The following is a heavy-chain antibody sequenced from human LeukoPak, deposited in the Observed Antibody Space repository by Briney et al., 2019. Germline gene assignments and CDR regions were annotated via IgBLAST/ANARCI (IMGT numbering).Heavy chain of an antibody. D-gene: IGHD3-3*02. Sequence: GGSLRLSCAASGFTFSNYTMSWVRQAPGKGLEWVSAISGSGGSAYYADSVKGRFTISRDNSKNMVSLQLNSLRADDTALYYCAKSPYVGFLEWLSNHDYWGQGTLVTVSS. CDR1: GFTFSNYT. J-gene: IGHJ4*02. V-gene: IGHV3-23*01. CDR3: AKSPYVGFLEWLSNHDY. CDR2: ISGSGGSA.